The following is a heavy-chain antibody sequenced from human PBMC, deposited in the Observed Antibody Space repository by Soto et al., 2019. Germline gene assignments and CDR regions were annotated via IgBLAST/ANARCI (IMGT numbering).Heavy chain of an antibody. D-gene: IGHD3-10*01. J-gene: IGHJ4*02. CDR3: ARDWDTMVRGVILGY. Sequence: QVQLVESGGGVVQPGRSLRLSCAASGFTFSSYGMHWVRQAPGKGLEWVADIWYDGSKKYYADSVKGQFTISRDNSKNTLYLQMNSLRAEDTAVYYCARDWDTMVRGVILGYWGQGTLVTVSS. V-gene: IGHV3-33*01. CDR1: GFTFSSYG. CDR2: IWYDGSKK.